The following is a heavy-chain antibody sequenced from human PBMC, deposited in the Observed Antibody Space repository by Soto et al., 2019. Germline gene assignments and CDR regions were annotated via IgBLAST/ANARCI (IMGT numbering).Heavy chain of an antibody. CDR2: ISYDGSNK. CDR1: GFTFSSYA. CDR3: ARVIQAAYYYYGMDV. Sequence: QVQLVESGGGVVQPGRSLRLSCAASGFTFSSYAMHWVRQAPGKGLEWVAVISYDGSNKYYADSMKGRFTISRDNSKNTLYLQMNSLRAEDTAVYYCARVIQAAYYYYGMDVWGQGTTVTVSS. V-gene: IGHV3-30-3*01. J-gene: IGHJ6*02. D-gene: IGHD5-18*01.